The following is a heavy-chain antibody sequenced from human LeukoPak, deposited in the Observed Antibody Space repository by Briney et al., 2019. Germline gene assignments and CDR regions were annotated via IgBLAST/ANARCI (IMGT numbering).Heavy chain of an antibody. CDR2: IYYSGST. CDR1: GGSISSSSYY. V-gene: IGHV4-39*07. D-gene: IGHD3-10*01. Sequence: PRETLSLTCTVSGGSISSSSYYWGWIRQPPGKGLEWIGSIYYSGSTYYNPSLKSRVTISVHMSKNQISLKLSSVTAADTAVYYCARDRLLWFGELDYWGQGTLVIVSS. J-gene: IGHJ4*02. CDR3: ARDRLLWFGELDY.